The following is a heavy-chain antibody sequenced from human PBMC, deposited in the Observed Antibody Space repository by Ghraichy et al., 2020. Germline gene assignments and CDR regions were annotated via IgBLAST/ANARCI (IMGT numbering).Heavy chain of an antibody. Sequence: SVKVSCKASGGTFSSDAINWVRQAPGQGLEWMGGIIPIFCTTNFAQKFQGRVTITADESTSTGYMELSSLRFEDTAVYYCARAGGYCSSASCYKGPHYYGMDVWGQGTTVTVSS. V-gene: IGHV1-69*13. J-gene: IGHJ6*02. CDR2: IIPIFCTT. D-gene: IGHD2-2*02. CDR1: GGTFSSDA. CDR3: ARAGGYCSSASCYKGPHYYGMDV.